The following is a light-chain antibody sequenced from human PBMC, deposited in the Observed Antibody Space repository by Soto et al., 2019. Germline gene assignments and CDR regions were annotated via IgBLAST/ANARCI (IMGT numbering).Light chain of an antibody. CDR2: GAS. CDR1: QSVSSSY. CDR3: QQYGSSPQT. V-gene: IGKV3-20*01. J-gene: IGKJ4*01. Sequence: EIVLTQSPGTLSLSPGEIATLSFSASQSVSSSYLAWYQQKPGQAPRLLIQGASSRATGIPDRFSGRGSGTDFTLTISRLEPEDFAMYYCQQYGSSPQTFGGGTKVDI.